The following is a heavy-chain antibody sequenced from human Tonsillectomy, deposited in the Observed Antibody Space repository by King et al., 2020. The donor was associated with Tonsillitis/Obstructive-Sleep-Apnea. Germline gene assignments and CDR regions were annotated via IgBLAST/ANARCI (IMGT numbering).Heavy chain of an antibody. CDR1: GFTVSSNY. D-gene: IGHD2-2*01. V-gene: IGHV3-53*01. CDR2: ICSDGRT. CDR3: ARGTKDIVVVPADSSAFDI. J-gene: IGHJ3*02. Sequence: VQLVESGGGLIQPGGSLRLSCAASGFTVSSNYMTWVRQAPGKGLEWVSVICSDGRTYYADSVKGRFTISRDNSKNTLDLQMNSLRAEDTAVYYCARGTKDIVVVPADSSAFDIWGQGTMVTVSS.